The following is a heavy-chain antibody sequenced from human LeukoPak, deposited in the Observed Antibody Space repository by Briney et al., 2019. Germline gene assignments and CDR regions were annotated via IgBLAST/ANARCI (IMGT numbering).Heavy chain of an antibody. CDR1: TFPFSTYW. D-gene: IGHD3-3*02. Sequence: GGSLRLSCAASTFPFSTYWMTWVRQAPGKGPEFVANINQDGSVKNYVDSVKGRFTISRDNAKNSLYLQMNSLRADDTAVYYCARDPGFSSFDYWAREPWSPSPQ. CDR3: ARDPGFSSFDY. J-gene: IGHJ4*02. V-gene: IGHV3-7*01. CDR2: INQDGSVK.